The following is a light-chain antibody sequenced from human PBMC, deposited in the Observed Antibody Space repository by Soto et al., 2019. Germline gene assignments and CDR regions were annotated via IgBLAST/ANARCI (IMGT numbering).Light chain of an antibody. CDR2: PNN. CDR1: SSNIGAGYD. J-gene: IGLJ2*01. Sequence: QPVLTQPPSVSXXPGQRVSISCTGSSSNIGAGYDVHWYEHLPGTAPKLLIYPNNNRPSGVPDRFSGFKSGTSASLAITGLQAEDEADYYCQSYDSSLSAVVFGGGTKLTVL. CDR3: QSYDSSLSAVV. V-gene: IGLV1-40*01.